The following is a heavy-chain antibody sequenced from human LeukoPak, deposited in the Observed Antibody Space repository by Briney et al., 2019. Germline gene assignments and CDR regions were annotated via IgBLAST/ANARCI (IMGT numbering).Heavy chain of an antibody. V-gene: IGHV1-2*02. CDR3: ARGDGDAFDI. Sequence: ASVKVSCKASGYTFTGYYMHWVRQAPGQGLEWMGWINPNSGGTNYAQKFQGRVTMTRNTSISTAYMELSSLRSEDTAVYYCARGDGDAFDIWGQGTMVTVSS. D-gene: IGHD5-24*01. CDR1: GYTFTGYY. J-gene: IGHJ3*02. CDR2: INPNSGGT.